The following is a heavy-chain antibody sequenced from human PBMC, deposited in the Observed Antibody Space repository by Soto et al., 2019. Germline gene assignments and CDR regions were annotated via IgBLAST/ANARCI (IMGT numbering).Heavy chain of an antibody. CDR2: INHRRTM. D-gene: IGHD5-18*01. V-gene: IGHV4-34*01. CDR1: GGSVSGYY. Sequence: PSDTLSLTCAVSGGSVSGYYWSWIRQSPGKGLEWIGTINHRRTMNYNSSLRSRVTMSIDASKNEFSLKLDSVTAADTAVYFCARGGAFTARDMVWFDPWGQGTLVTVSS. CDR3: ARGGAFTARDMVWFDP. J-gene: IGHJ5*02.